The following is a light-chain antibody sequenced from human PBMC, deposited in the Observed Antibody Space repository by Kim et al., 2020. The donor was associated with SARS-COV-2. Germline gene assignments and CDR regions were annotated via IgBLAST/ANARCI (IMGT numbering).Light chain of an antibody. CDR2: GKN. Sequence: SSELTQDPAVSVALGQTVSITCQGDSLRRYYVRWYQRRPGQAPVLVIYGKNNRPSGIPDRFSGSSSGNTASLTITGAQAEDEADYYCQSRDSSGKVVFGG. CDR3: QSRDSSGKVV. V-gene: IGLV3-19*01. J-gene: IGLJ2*01. CDR1: SLRRYY.